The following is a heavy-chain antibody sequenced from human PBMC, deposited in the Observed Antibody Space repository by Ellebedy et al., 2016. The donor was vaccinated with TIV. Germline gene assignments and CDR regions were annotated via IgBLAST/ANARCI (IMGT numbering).Heavy chain of an antibody. CDR1: GYSFTNYW. J-gene: IGHJ6*02. V-gene: IGHV5-51*01. CDR3: AIHYFYGLDI. CDR2: IYPGDSDT. Sequence: KVSCKGSGYSFTNYWIGWVRQMPGKGLEWMGIIYPGDSDTSYSPSFQGQVTISAAKSISTAYLQWSSLKASDTAMYYCAIHYFYGLDIWGQGTTVTVSS.